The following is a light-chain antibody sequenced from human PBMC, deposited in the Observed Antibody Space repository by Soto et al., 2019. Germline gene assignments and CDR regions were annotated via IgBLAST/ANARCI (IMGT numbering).Light chain of an antibody. CDR3: QTWGPGFVL. V-gene: IGLV4-69*01. CDR1: SGHSSYA. Sequence: QAVVTQSPSASASLGASVKLTCTLSSGHSSYAIAWHQQQPEKGPRYLMKVDSDGSHSKGDGIPDRFSGSSSGAERYLTISSLQSEDEADYYCQTWGPGFVLFGGGTKLTVL. CDR2: VDSDGSH. J-gene: IGLJ3*02.